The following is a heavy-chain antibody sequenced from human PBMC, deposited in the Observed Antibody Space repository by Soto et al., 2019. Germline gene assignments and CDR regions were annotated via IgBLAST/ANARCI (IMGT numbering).Heavy chain of an antibody. V-gene: IGHV3-23*01. CDR1: GFPFSTYA. J-gene: IGHJ4*02. CDR3: AKAGGDCSGGTCYSGQGDC. Sequence: EVQLLESGGGLVQPGGSLRLSCSASGFPFSTYAMNWVRQAPGKGLEWVSGITGSGGSTYYADSVKGRFTVSRDNSKNTLDLQMNSLRAEDTAVYYSAKAGGDCSGGTCYSGQGDCWGQGTLVTVSS. CDR2: ITGSGGST. D-gene: IGHD2-15*01.